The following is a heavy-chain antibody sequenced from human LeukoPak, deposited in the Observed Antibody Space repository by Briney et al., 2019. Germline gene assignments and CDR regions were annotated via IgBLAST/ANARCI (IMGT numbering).Heavy chain of an antibody. CDR1: GYTLTELS. J-gene: IGHJ4*02. V-gene: IGHV1-24*01. D-gene: IGHD3-22*01. CDR3: ATYLLLYDSSGYPH. CDR2: FDPEDGET. Sequence: ASVKVSCKVSGYTLTELSMHWVRQAPGKGLEWMGGFDPEDGETIYAQKFQGRVTMTEDTSIDTAYMELSSLRSEDTAVYYCATYLLLYDSSGYPHWGQGTLVTVSS.